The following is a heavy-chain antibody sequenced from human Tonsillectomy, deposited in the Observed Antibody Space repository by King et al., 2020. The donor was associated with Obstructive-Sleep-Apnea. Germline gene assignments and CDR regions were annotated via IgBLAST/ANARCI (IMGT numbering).Heavy chain of an antibody. CDR3: ARDLEMATIGALGY. Sequence: VQLQESGPGLVKPSETLSLTCTVSGGSISSYYWSWIRQPPGKGLEWIGYIYYSETTNYNPSLKSRVTISVDTSKNQFSLKLSPVTAADTAVYYCARDLEMATIGALGYWGQGTLVTVSS. D-gene: IGHD5-24*01. CDR2: IYYSETT. CDR1: GGSISSYY. J-gene: IGHJ4*02. V-gene: IGHV4-59*01.